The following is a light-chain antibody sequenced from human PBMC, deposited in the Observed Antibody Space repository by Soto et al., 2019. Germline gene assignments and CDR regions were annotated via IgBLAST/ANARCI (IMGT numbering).Light chain of an antibody. J-gene: IGKJ1*01. CDR1: QSISTW. Sequence: DIQMTQSPSTLSASVGDRVTITCRASQSISTWLAWYQQEPGKAPKLLIHKASSLQSVVPSRFSGSGSGTYFTLTISSLHPDDFATYYCQQYNSYSPTFGQGTRVDIK. V-gene: IGKV1-5*03. CDR3: QQYNSYSPT. CDR2: KAS.